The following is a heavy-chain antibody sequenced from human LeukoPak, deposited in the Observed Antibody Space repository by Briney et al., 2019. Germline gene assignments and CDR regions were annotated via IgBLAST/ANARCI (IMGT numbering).Heavy chain of an antibody. V-gene: IGHV4-59*01. Sequence: KTSETLSLTCTVSGASISSSYWSWIRQPPGKGLEWIGYISNHGSANYNPSLNSPVTISVGTSQNQFFLELSSVTAADTAVYYCARASYTEDNSAYTGGYFMDVWGKGTTVTVSS. D-gene: IGHD2-2*02. CDR2: ISNHGSA. J-gene: IGHJ6*03. CDR1: GASISSSY. CDR3: ARASYTEDNSAYTGGYFMDV.